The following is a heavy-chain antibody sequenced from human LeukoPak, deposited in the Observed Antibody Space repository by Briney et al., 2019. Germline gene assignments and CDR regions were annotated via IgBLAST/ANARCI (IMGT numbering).Heavy chain of an antibody. CDR1: GFTFSSYA. CDR2: ISGSGGST. Sequence: QSGGSLRLSCAASGFTFSSYAMSWVRQAPGKGLEWVSAISGSGGSTYYADSVKGRFTISRDNSKNTLYLQMNSLRAEDTAVYYCAKVLTGYSSSWYSGENYFDYWGQGTLVTVSS. CDR3: AKVLTGYSSSWYSGENYFDY. J-gene: IGHJ4*02. D-gene: IGHD6-13*01. V-gene: IGHV3-23*01.